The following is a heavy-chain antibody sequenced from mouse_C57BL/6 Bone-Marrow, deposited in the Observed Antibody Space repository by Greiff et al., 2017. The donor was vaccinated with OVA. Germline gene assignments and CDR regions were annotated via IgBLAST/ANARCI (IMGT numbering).Heavy chain of an antibody. CDR2: IRSKSSNYAK. CDR3: VRDGGLRRAFAY. D-gene: IGHD2-4*01. J-gene: IGHJ3*01. Sequence: EVQLQESGGGLVQPKGSLKLSCAASGFTFNTYAMHWVRQAPGKGLEWVARIRSKSSNYAKYYTDSEKDRITISRDDSKSMLYLQRNNLKTEDTAMYYCVRDGGLRRAFAYWGQGTLVTVSA. V-gene: IGHV10-3*01. CDR1: GFTFNTYA.